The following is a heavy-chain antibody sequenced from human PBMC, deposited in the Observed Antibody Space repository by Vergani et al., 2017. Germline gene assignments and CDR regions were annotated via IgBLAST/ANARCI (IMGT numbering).Heavy chain of an antibody. CDR1: GGSFTSYH. CDR3: ARVNTETNGHLYYYYYMDV. D-gene: IGHD4-11*01. CDR2: IDHTGRP. Sequence: QVQLQQWGGGLLKPSETLPLTCVVNGGSFTSYHWTWIRQSPGEGLEWVGDIDHTGRPDYNPSLKSRLTMSVDKSRNQFSLTLNSVTATDTAIYFCARVNTETNGHLYYYYYMDVGGQGTAVTVS. V-gene: IGHV4-34*01. J-gene: IGHJ6*03.